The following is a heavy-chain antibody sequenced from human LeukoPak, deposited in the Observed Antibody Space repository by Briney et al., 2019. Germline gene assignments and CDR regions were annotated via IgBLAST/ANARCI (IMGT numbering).Heavy chain of an antibody. Sequence: SETLSLTCTVSGGSISTYYWSWIRQPAGKGLEWIGRIHSSGTTHYNPSLRSRVTLSIDTSKNQFSLKLSSVTAADTAVYYCGRLNLPAVSGAFDYWGQGTLVTVAS. J-gene: IGHJ4*02. V-gene: IGHV4-4*07. CDR2: IHSSGTT. CDR1: GGSISTYY. CDR3: GRLNLPAVSGAFDY. D-gene: IGHD2-2*01.